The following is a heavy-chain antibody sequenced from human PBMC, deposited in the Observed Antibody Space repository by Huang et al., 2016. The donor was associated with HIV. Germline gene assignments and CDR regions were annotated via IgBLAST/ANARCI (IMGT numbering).Heavy chain of an antibody. J-gene: IGHJ4*02. CDR1: GFKLSGFG. D-gene: IGHD2-15*01. CDR3: AKESRWFSDFDH. CDR2: ISYDGRSQ. V-gene: IGHV3-30*18. Sequence: QVHLVESGGGVVQPGGSLRLSCAASGFKLSGFGMHWVRQAPGKGLGWVAFISYDGRSQFYTDSVKGRFTISRDNSDNTLSLQMKGLRPDDTAVYYCAKESRWFSDFDHWGQGVLVSVSS.